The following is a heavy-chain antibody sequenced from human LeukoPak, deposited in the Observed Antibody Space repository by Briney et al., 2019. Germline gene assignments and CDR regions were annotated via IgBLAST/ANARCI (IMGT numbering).Heavy chain of an antibody. CDR3: ARDNGRVRGVILFDY. CDR1: GFTFTSSA. Sequence: ASVKVSCKASGFTFTSSAMQWVRQARGQRLEWIGWIVVGSGNTNYAQKFQERVTITRDMSTSTAYMELSSLRSEDAAVYYCARDNGRVRGVILFDYWGQGTLVTVSS. V-gene: IGHV1-58*02. D-gene: IGHD3-10*01. CDR2: IVVGSGNT. J-gene: IGHJ4*02.